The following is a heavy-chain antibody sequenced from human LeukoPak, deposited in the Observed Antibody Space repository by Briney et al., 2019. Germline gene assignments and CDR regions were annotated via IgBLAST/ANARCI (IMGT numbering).Heavy chain of an antibody. CDR2: ISSSSSYI. V-gene: IGHV3-21*01. J-gene: IGHJ4*02. Sequence: KPGGSLRLSCAASGFTFSSYSMNWVRQAPGKGLEWVSSISSSSSYIYYADSVKGRFTISRDNAKNSLYLQMNSLRAEDTAVYYCARVYCSSTSCSPWDYWGQGTLVTVSS. CDR1: GFTFSSYS. D-gene: IGHD2-2*01. CDR3: ARVYCSSTSCSPWDY.